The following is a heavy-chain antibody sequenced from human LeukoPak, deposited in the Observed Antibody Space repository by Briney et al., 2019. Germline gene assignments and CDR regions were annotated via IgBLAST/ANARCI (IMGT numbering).Heavy chain of an antibody. CDR3: ARRGGPFDC. CDR1: GGSLSSNSYD. J-gene: IGHJ4*02. Sequence: SETLSLTCAVSGGSLSSNSYDWGWMRQPPGKGLEWIGSFYYSSSTYYNPSLKSRVTISVDGSKNQFSLKLTSVTAADTAVYYCARRGGPFDCWGQGTLVTVSS. D-gene: IGHD2-15*01. V-gene: IGHV4-39*01. CDR2: FYYSSST.